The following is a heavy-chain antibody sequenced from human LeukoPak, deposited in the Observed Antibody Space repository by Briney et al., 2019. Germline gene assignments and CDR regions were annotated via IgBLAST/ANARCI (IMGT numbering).Heavy chain of an antibody. J-gene: IGHJ4*02. Sequence: LSLTCTVSGGSISSGGYYWSWIRQHPGKGLEWVAVISYDGSNKYYADSVKGRFTISRDNSKNTLYLQMNSLRAEDTAVYYCARDGYNSFDYWGQGTLVTVSS. V-gene: IGHV3-30-3*01. CDR3: ARDGYNSFDY. D-gene: IGHD5-24*01. CDR1: GGSISSGG. CDR2: ISYDGSNK.